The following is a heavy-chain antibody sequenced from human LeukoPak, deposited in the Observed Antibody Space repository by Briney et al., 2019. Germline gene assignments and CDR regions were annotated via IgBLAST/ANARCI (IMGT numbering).Heavy chain of an antibody. CDR2: IYTSGST. J-gene: IGHJ6*03. Sequence: SETLSLTCTVSGGSISSYYWSWIRQPAGKGLEWIGRIYTSGSTNYNPSLKSRVTMSVDTSKNQFSLRLSSVTAADTAVYYCARVGPRAAAGKSPYYMDVWGKGTTVTISS. CDR1: GGSISSYY. V-gene: IGHV4-4*07. D-gene: IGHD6-13*01. CDR3: ARVGPRAAAGKSPYYMDV.